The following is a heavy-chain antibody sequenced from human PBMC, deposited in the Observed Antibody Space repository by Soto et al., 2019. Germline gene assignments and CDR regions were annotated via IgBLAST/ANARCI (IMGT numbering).Heavy chain of an antibody. J-gene: IGHJ6*03. D-gene: IGHD3-16*02. CDR3: ASFYDYIWGSYRLTDYMDV. CDR1: GGTFSSYT. V-gene: IGHV1-69*02. Sequence: QVQLVQSGAEVKKPGSSVKVSCKASGGTFSSYTISWVRQAPGQGLEWMGRIIPILGIANYAQKFQGRVTITADKSTSKAYMELSSLRSEDTAVYYCASFYDYIWGSYRLTDYMDVWGKGTTVTVSS. CDR2: IIPILGIA.